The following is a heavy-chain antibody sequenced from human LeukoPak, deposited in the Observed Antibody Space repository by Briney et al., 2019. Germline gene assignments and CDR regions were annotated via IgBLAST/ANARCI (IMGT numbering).Heavy chain of an antibody. J-gene: IGHJ4*02. V-gene: IGHV3-15*01. D-gene: IGHD3-22*01. Sequence: GGSLRLSCAASGFTFSFTNAWMNWVCQAPGKGLEWVGHIKSKSEGETTDFAAPVKGRFTISRDDSKNTAYLQMNSLKTEDTAVYYCTRRLYYYDSSGYYDDYWGQGTLVTVSS. CDR2: IKSKSEGETT. CDR3: TRRLYYYDSSGYYDDY. CDR1: GFTFSFTNAW.